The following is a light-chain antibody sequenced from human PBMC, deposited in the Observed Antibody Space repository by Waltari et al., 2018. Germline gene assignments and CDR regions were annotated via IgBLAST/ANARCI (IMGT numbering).Light chain of an antibody. CDR1: QSVNTY. CDR2: AAS. V-gene: IGKV3-20*01. J-gene: IGKJ1*01. CDR3: QHHVRLPAT. Sequence: EIALTQSPGTLSLSPGERATLSCRASQSVNTYLAWYQQKPGQAPRLLIYAASTRAAGIPDRFSGSGSGTDFSLTISRLEAEDFAVYYCQHHVRLPATFGQGTKVEIK.